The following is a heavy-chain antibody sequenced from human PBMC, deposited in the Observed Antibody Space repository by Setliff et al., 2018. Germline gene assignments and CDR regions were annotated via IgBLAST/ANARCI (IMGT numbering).Heavy chain of an antibody. V-gene: IGHV3-30*02. D-gene: IGHD7-27*01. CDR1: GFTFRHHA. J-gene: IGHJ4*02. CDR2: IWYDGSNK. Sequence: PGGSLRLSCTASGFTFRHHAMHWVRQAPGKGLEWLAQIWYDGSNKFHADSVKGRFTISRDNSKNTLYLQMNSLRAEDTAVYYCAKDSPNWGFDYWGQGTLVTVSS. CDR3: AKDSPNWGFDY.